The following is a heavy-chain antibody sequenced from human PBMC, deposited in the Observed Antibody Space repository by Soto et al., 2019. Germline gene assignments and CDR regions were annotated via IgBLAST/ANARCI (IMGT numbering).Heavy chain of an antibody. CDR2: IYNSGRT. J-gene: IGHJ6*02. CDR1: GGSISSGNYY. D-gene: IGHD7-27*01. CDR3: VRDGLTWAMADYYYYGMDV. Sequence: QVQLQESGPGILKPSQTLSLTCTVSGGSISSGNYYWSWIRHHPGKGLEWIGYIYNSGRTYYNPSLESRVTVSIDTTKNQFSLKLTSVTAADTAVYYCVRDGLTWAMADYYYYGMDVWVQWTTVTVS. V-gene: IGHV4-31*03.